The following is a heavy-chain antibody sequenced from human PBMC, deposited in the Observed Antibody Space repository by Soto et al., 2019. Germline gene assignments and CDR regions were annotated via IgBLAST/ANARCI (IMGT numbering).Heavy chain of an antibody. Sequence: QVQLVESGGGVVQPGRSLRLSCAASGFTFSSYAMHWVRQAPGKGLEWVAVISYDGSNKYYADSVKGRFTISRDNSKNTLYLQMNSLRAEDTAVYYCARAGKWELLGAFDIWGQGTMVTVSS. D-gene: IGHD1-26*01. J-gene: IGHJ3*02. CDR3: ARAGKWELLGAFDI. CDR2: ISYDGSNK. CDR1: GFTFSSYA. V-gene: IGHV3-30-3*01.